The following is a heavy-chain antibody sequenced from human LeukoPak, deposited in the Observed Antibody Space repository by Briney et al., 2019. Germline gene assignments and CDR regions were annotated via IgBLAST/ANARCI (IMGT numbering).Heavy chain of an antibody. V-gene: IGHV1-8*01. J-gene: IGHJ6*02. CDR2: MNPNSGNT. Sequence: ASVKVSCKASGYTFTSYEINWVRQATGQGLEWMGWMNPNSGNTGYAQKFQGRVTMTRNTSISTAYMELSSLRSEDTAVYYCARGSSSGWRYYYYYGMDVWGQGTTVTVSS. CDR3: ARGSSSGWRYYYYYGMDV. D-gene: IGHD6-19*01. CDR1: GYTFTSYE.